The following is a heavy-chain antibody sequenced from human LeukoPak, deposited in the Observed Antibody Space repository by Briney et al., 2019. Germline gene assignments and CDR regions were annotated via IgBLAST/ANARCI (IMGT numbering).Heavy chain of an antibody. D-gene: IGHD1-26*01. J-gene: IGHJ4*02. CDR1: GYTFTIYY. CDR2: IYPNSGGA. V-gene: IGHV1-2*02. CDR3: AREGKIVGASFDY. Sequence: ASVKVSCKASGYTFTIYYIHWVRQAPGQGLERMGSIYPNSGGANFAQNFQGRVTLTRDTSSSTAYLELTRLRSDDTAVYYCAREGKIVGASFDYWGQGTLVTVSS.